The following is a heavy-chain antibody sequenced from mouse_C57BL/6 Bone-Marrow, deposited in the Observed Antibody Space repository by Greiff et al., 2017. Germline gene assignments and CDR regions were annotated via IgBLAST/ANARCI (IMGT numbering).Heavy chain of an antibody. V-gene: IGHV5-6*01. CDR1: GFTFSSYG. D-gene: IGHD4-1*01. Sequence: EVMLVESGGDLVKPGGSLKLSCAASGFTFSSYGMSWVRQTPDKRLEWVATISSGGGYTYYPDSVKGRFTISRDNAKNTLYLQMSSLKSEDTAMYYCARHDPGTTGDYWGQGTTLTVSS. CDR3: ARHDPGTTGDY. J-gene: IGHJ2*01. CDR2: ISSGGGYT.